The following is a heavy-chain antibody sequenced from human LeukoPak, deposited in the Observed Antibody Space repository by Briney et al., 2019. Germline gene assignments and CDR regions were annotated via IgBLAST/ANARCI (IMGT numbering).Heavy chain of an antibody. CDR2: ISAYNGNT. D-gene: IGHD2-15*01. CDR1: GYTFTSYG. Sequence: ASVKVSCKASGYTFTSYGISWVRQAPGQGLEWMGWISAYNGNTNYAQKLQGRVTMTTDTSTSTAYMELRSLRSDDTAVYYCARDQWSRTHTPLYYYYGMDVWGQGTTVTVSS. CDR3: ARDQWSRTHTPLYYYYGMDV. J-gene: IGHJ6*02. V-gene: IGHV1-18*01.